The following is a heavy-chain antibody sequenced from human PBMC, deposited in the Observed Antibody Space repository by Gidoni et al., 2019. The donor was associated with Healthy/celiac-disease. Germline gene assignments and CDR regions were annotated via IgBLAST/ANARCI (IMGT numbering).Heavy chain of an antibody. V-gene: IGHV3-48*01. J-gene: IGHJ5*02. D-gene: IGHD4-17*01. Sequence: YISSSSSTIYYADSVKGRFTISRDNAKNSLYLQMNSLRAEDTAVYYCASGMALKDDYGDYGVDPWGQGTLVTVSS. CDR3: ASGMALKDDYGDYGVDP. CDR2: ISSSSSTI.